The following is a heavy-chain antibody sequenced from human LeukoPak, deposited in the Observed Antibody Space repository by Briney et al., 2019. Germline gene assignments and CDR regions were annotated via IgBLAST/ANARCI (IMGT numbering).Heavy chain of an antibody. V-gene: IGHV4-61*02. D-gene: IGHD3-22*01. Sequence: PSQTLSLTCTVSGDSISSGDYYWSWIRQPAGKGLEWIGRISSSGSTNYNPSLKSRVTISVDTSKNQFSLKLSSVTAADTAVYFCARGPYSYYSSGAFDIWGQGTMVTVSS. CDR2: ISSSGST. J-gene: IGHJ3*02. CDR1: GDSISSGDYY. CDR3: ARGPYSYYSSGAFDI.